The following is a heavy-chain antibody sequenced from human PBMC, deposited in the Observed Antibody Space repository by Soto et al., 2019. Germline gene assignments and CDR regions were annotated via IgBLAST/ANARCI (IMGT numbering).Heavy chain of an antibody. J-gene: IGHJ5*02. Sequence: SETLSLTCTVSGDSISSSSYYWGWIRQPPGKGLEWIGSIFHIGSPYYNPSLKSRVTLSIDTSKNQFSLKLTSVTAADTAVYYCARTLGSNGLGLFGPWGQGTLVTVSS. CDR1: GDSISSSSYY. CDR3: ARTLGSNGLGLFGP. D-gene: IGHD2-2*01. V-gene: IGHV4-39*01. CDR2: IFHIGSP.